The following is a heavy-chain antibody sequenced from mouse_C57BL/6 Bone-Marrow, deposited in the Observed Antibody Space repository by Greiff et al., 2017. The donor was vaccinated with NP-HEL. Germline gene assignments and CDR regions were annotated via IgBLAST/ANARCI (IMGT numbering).Heavy chain of an antibody. J-gene: IGHJ3*01. CDR3: ARSVDYYGSSPFAY. Sequence: VQLQESGAELARPGASVKLSCKASGYTFTSYGISWVKQRTGQGLEWIGEIYPRSGNTYYNEKFKGKATLTADKSSSTAYMELRSLTSEDSSVYFCARSVDYYGSSPFAYWGQGTLVTVSA. CDR1: GYTFTSYG. D-gene: IGHD1-1*01. CDR2: IYPRSGNT. V-gene: IGHV1-81*01.